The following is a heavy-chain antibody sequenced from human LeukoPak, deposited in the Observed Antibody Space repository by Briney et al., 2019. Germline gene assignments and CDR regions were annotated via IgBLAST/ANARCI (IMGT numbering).Heavy chain of an antibody. CDR1: GYSFTSYW. CDR3: ARRDYDNSGSKHADY. CDR2: IYPGDSDT. D-gene: IGHD3-22*01. Sequence: GASLQISCKGSGYSFTSYWIGWGRQMPGKGLEWMGIIYPGDSDTRYSPSFQGQVTISADKSISTAYLQWRSLKASDTAMYYCARRDYDNSGSKHADYWGQGTLVTVSS. V-gene: IGHV5-51*01. J-gene: IGHJ4*02.